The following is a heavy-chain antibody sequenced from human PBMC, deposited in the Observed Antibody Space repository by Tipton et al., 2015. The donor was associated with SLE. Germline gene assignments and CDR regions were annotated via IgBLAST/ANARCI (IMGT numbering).Heavy chain of an antibody. CDR3: ARGDDILTDNWFNS. CDR1: GDSISDSY. Sequence: TLSLTCTVSGDSISDSYWNWVRQPAGKGLEWIGRIYTNRDFNYNPSHKSRVSMSVDTSKSQFSLELTSVTVADTAVYYCARGDDILTDNWFNSWGQGTLVTVSS. J-gene: IGHJ5*01. D-gene: IGHD3-9*01. V-gene: IGHV4-4*07. CDR2: IYTNRDF.